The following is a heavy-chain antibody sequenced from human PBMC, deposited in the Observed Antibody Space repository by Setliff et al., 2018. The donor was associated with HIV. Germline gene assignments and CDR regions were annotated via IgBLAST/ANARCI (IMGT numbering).Heavy chain of an antibody. J-gene: IGHJ6*02. D-gene: IGHD1-26*01. Sequence: PSETLSLTCAVSGYSISSGYYWGWIRQPPGKGLEWIGSIYHSGSTYYNPSLKSRVTISVDKSKNQFSLKVSSVTAADTAVYYCASGRFYSGYYYYGMDVWGQGTTVTVSS. CDR3: ASGRFYSGYYYYGMDV. CDR2: IYHSGST. V-gene: IGHV4-38-2*01. CDR1: GYSISSGYY.